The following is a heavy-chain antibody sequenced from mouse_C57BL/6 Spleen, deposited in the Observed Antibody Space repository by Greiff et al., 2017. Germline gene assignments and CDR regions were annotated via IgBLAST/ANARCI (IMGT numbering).Heavy chain of an antibody. J-gene: IGHJ1*03. CDR1: GFSLTSYG. V-gene: IGHV2-2*01. D-gene: IGHD1-1*01. CDR3: ARFHYGSNHWYFDV. CDR2: ICSGGST. Sequence: QVQLKQSGPGLVQPSPCLSISCTASGFSLTSYGVHWVRQSPGKGLEWLGVICSGGSTDYNAAFISRLSIIKDNPKSQVFFKMNSLQADDTDIYYCARFHYGSNHWYFDVWGTGTTVTVSS.